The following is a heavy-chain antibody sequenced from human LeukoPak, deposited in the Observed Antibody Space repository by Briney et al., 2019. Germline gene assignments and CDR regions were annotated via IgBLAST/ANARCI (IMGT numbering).Heavy chain of an antibody. J-gene: IGHJ4*02. CDR3: ARGRAMVRGVIDY. V-gene: IGHV3-13*01. D-gene: IGHD3-10*01. CDR2: IGTAGDT. CDR1: GFTFSSYD. Sequence: GGSLRLSCAASGFTFSSYDMHWVRQATGKGLEWVSAIGTAGDTYYPGSVKGRFTISRENAKNSLYLQMNSLRAGDTAVYYCARGRAMVRGVIDYWGQGTLVTVSP.